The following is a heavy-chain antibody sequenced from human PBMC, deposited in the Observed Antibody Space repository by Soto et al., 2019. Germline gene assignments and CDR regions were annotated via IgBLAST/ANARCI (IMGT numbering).Heavy chain of an antibody. CDR2: ISYDGSNK. D-gene: IGHD6-13*01. Sequence: QVQLVESGGGVVQPGRSLRLSCAASGFTFSSYGMHWVRQAPGKGLEWVAVISYDGSNKYYADSVKGRFTISRDNSKNTLYLQMNSLRAEDTAVYYCAKDHQLVEGHFDYWGQGTLVTVSS. CDR3: AKDHQLVEGHFDY. V-gene: IGHV3-30*18. J-gene: IGHJ4*02. CDR1: GFTFSSYG.